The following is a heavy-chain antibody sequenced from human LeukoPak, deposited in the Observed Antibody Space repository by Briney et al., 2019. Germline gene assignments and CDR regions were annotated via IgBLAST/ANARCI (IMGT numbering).Heavy chain of an antibody. D-gene: IGHD3-10*01. CDR1: GFTFGSYG. CDR2: TWYDGSNK. V-gene: IGHV3-33*01. Sequence: GGSLRLSCAASGFTFGSYGMHWVRQAPGKGLEWVAVTWYDGSNKYYADSVKGRFTISRDNSKNTLYLQMNSLRAEDTAVYYCARGPLLLWFGELLSPFDYWGQGTLVTVSS. CDR3: ARGPLLLWFGELLSPFDY. J-gene: IGHJ4*02.